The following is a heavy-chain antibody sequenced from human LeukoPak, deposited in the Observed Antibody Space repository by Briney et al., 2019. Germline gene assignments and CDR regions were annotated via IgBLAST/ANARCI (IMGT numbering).Heavy chain of an antibody. CDR3: WRNGRSSWYKRRYFDY. CDR1: GFTFDDYG. D-gene: IGHD6-13*01. V-gene: IGHV3-20*04. Sequence: GGSLRLSCAASGFTFDDYGMSWFRQAPGKGLAWVSGINWNGGSTGYADSVKGRFTISRDNAKNSLYLHMNSLRAEDKALYYCWRNGRSSWYKRRYFDYWGQGTLVTVSS. J-gene: IGHJ4*02. CDR2: INWNGGST.